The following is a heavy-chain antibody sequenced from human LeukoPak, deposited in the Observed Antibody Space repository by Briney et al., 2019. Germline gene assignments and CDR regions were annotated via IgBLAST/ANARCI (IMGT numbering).Heavy chain of an antibody. V-gene: IGHV4-39*07. J-gene: IGHJ3*02. D-gene: IGHD6-19*01. CDR3: ARAISRAGHDAFDI. CDR2: IYYSGST. Sequence: SETLSLTCTVSGGSISSSNYYWGWIRQPPGKGLEWIGSIYYSGSTYYNPSLKSRVTISVDTSKNQFSLKLSSVTAADTAVYYCARAISRAGHDAFDIWGQGTVVTVSS. CDR1: GGSISSSNYY.